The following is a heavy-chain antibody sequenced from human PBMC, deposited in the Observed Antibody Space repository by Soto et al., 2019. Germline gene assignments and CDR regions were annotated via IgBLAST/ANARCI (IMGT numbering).Heavy chain of an antibody. CDR3: ARVSPCTSCPMSFVDYYSGMDV. J-gene: IGHJ6*02. Sequence: RVPWAALGFTSVGYGVSRISKAKGKGLEWVSYISSSSSTIFYTDSVKGRFTVSRDNAKNSLYLQMNSLRAEDTAVYYCARVSPCTSCPMSFVDYYSGMDVWGQGTTVTVS. V-gene: IGHV3-48*01. CDR2: ISSSSSTI. D-gene: IGHD2-2*01. CDR1: GFTSVGYG.